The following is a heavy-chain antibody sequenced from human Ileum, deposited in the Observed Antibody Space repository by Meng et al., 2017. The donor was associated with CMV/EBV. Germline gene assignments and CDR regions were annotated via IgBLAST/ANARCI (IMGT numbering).Heavy chain of an antibody. J-gene: IGHJ4*02. CDR3: ASGDSLRAVDF. D-gene: IGHD2-21*02. CDR2: IYYSGVT. V-gene: IGHV4-39*07. CDR1: GASISRSSYY. Sequence: QESHTQLVKPSATLSLTCTVSGASISRSSYYWGWIRQPPGKGLEWIGSIYYSGVTYYNPSLKSRVTISVDTSKNQFSLKLNSVTAADTAVYYCASGDSLRAVDFWGQGTLVTVSS.